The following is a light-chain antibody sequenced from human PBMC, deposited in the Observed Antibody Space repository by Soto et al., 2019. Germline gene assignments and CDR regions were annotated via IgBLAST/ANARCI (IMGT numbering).Light chain of an antibody. CDR2: KAS. J-gene: IGKJ4*01. CDR1: QSISSW. Sequence: DIQMTQSPSTLSVSVGDRVTITCRASQSISSWLAWYQQKPGKAPKLLIYKASSFESGVPSRFSGSGSGTEFTLTISRLQPDDFATYYCQQYNSYSFGGGTKVEIK. V-gene: IGKV1-5*03. CDR3: QQYNSYS.